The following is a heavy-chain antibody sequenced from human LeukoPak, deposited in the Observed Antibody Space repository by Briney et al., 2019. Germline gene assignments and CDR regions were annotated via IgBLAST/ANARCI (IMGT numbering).Heavy chain of an antibody. CDR3: ARRSSGWLDY. CDR1: GGSFSGYY. CDR2: INQSGGT. J-gene: IGHJ4*02. V-gene: IGHV4-34*01. D-gene: IGHD6-19*01. Sequence: SETLTLTCGASGGSFSGYYWSWIRQPPGKGLEWIGEINQSGGTNYNPSLKSRVTISVDRAKTHFSLRLSSVTAADTAVYYCARRSSGWLDYWGQGILVTVSS.